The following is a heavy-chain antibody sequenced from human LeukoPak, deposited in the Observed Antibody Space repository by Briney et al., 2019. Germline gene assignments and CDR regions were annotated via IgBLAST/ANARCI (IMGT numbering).Heavy chain of an antibody. CDR1: GFTFSSYE. D-gene: IGHD6-19*01. CDR3: ARDRSGWYYFDY. Sequence: GGSLRLSCAASGFTFSSYEMNWVRQAPGKGLEWVSYISSSGSTIYYADSVKGRFTISGDNAKNSLYLQMNSLRAEDTAVYYCARDRSGWYYFDYWGQGTLVTVSS. CDR2: ISSSGSTI. V-gene: IGHV3-48*03. J-gene: IGHJ4*02.